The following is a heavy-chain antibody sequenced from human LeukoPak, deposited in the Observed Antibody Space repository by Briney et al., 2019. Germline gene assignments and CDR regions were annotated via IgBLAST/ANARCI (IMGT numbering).Heavy chain of an antibody. CDR1: GXISTNYW. Sequence: PGASLEISIQGSGXISTNYWIGGGRQLPGKGVERMGYIYPGVSDTRYSPSFQGQVTISADKSISTAYLQWSILKASDTAMYYYARLVGVTGYFDYWGQGTLVTVSS. D-gene: IGHD1-26*01. CDR3: ARLVGVTGYFDY. V-gene: IGHV5-51*01. CDR2: IYPGVSDT. J-gene: IGHJ4*02.